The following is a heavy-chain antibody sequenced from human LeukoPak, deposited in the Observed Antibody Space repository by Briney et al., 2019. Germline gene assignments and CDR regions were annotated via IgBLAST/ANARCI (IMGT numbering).Heavy chain of an antibody. Sequence: GGSLRLSCAASGFTFSSYAMSWVRQAPGKGLEWVSAISGSGGSTYYADSVKGRFTISRDNSKNTPYLQMNSLRAEDTAVYYCYKTTVTAYYYYGMDVWGQGTTVTVSS. D-gene: IGHD4-17*01. V-gene: IGHV3-23*01. CDR2: ISGSGGST. CDR3: YKTTVTAYYYYGMDV. J-gene: IGHJ6*02. CDR1: GFTFSSYA.